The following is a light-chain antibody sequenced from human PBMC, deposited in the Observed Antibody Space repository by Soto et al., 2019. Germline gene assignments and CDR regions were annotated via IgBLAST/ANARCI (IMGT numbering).Light chain of an antibody. CDR3: SSYATSGTYV. J-gene: IGLJ1*01. CDR1: SSDVGVFNY. CDR2: EVS. V-gene: IGLV2-14*01. Sequence: QSVLTQPASVSGSPGQSITISCTGSSSDVGVFNYVSWYQHHPGKAPKLMIYEVSNRPSGVSNRFSGSKTGNTASLTISGLQAEDEADYYCSSYATSGTYVLGTGTKVTVL.